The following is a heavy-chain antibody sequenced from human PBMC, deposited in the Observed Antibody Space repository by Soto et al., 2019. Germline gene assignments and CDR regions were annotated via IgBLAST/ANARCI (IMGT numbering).Heavy chain of an antibody. CDR1: GFTFSNAW. J-gene: IGHJ6*02. Sequence: EVQLVESGGGLVKPGGSLRLSCAASGFTFSNAWMNWVRQAPGKGLEWVGRIKSKTDGGTTDYAAPVKGRFTISRDDSKNTLYLQMNSLKTEDTAVYYCTTTQGPGVVITYYYYGMDVWGQGTTVTVSS. V-gene: IGHV3-15*07. CDR2: IKSKTDGGTT. D-gene: IGHD3-22*01. CDR3: TTTQGPGVVITYYYYGMDV.